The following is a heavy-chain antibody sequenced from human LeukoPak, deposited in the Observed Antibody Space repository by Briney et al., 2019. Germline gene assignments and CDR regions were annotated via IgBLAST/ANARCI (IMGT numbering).Heavy chain of an antibody. J-gene: IGHJ4*02. Sequence: GGPLRLSCAASGFTFNTYAMNWLRQAPGKGLEGVSYISSTGTIMYYADSLKGRFTISRDNAKNSLYLQMNSLRGEDTAVYYCVRVFDNWGQGTLVTVSS. V-gene: IGHV3-48*01. CDR1: GFTFNTYA. CDR2: ISSTGTIM. CDR3: VRVFDN.